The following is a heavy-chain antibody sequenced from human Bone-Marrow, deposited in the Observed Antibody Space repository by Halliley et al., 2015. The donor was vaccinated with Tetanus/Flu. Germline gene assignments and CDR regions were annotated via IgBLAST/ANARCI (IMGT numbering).Heavy chain of an antibody. V-gene: IGHV4-34*01. CDR3: ARLLRGNYNDAFDV. Sequence: TLSLTCTVHGESFSGYYWNWIRQPPGKGLEWIGEINHTGSTNYNPSLKSRVTISVDTSKKQFSLNLSSVTAADTAVYFCARLLRGNYNDAFDVWGQRTLVTVSS. J-gene: IGHJ3*01. D-gene: IGHD1-1*01. CDR1: GESFSGYY. CDR2: INHTGST.